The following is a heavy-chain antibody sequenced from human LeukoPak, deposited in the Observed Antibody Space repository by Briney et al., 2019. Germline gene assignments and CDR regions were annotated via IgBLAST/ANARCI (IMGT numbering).Heavy chain of an antibody. D-gene: IGHD2-2*01. CDR1: GGTFSSYT. V-gene: IGHV1-69*04. J-gene: IGHJ4*02. Sequence: ASVNVSCNASGGTFSSYTISWVRQAPGQGLEWMGSILPILGIANYAQKFQGRVTITADKSTSTAYMELSSLRSEDTAVYYCAREYCSSTSCSYYFDYWGQGTLVTVPS. CDR3: AREYCSSTSCSYYFDY. CDR2: ILPILGIA.